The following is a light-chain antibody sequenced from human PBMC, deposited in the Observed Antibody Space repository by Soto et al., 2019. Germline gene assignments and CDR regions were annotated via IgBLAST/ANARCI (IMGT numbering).Light chain of an antibody. J-gene: IGKJ1*01. V-gene: IGKV1-9*01. CDR3: QQLNNFPRT. CDR2: GAS. Sequence: DIQLTQSPSFLSASVGDRVTITCRASQGISSYLAWYQQRPGKAPKLLMYGASTLQSGVPSRFNGSASGTTFTLTINNLQPEDFATYYCQQLNNFPRTFGQGTKVE. CDR1: QGISSY.